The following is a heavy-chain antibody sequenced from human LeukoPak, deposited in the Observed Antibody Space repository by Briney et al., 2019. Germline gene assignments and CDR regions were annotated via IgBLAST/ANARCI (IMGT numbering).Heavy chain of an antibody. D-gene: IGHD2-15*01. J-gene: IGHJ6*02. CDR2: ISYDGSNK. V-gene: IGHV3-30-3*01. CDR1: GFTFSSYA. CDR3: AREDIDGMDV. Sequence: GRSLRLSCAASGFTFSSYAMHWVRQAPGKGLEWVAVISYDGSNKYYADFVKGRFTISRDNSKNTLYLQMNSLRAEDTAVYYCAREDIDGMDVWGQGTTVTVSS.